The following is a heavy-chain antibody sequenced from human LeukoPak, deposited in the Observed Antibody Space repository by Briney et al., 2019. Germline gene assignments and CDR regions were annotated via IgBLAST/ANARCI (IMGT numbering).Heavy chain of an antibody. Sequence: GGSLRLSCAASGFTFSIHGMNWVRQTPGKGLEWVSYIINSGGTIYYADSVQGRFTISRDNAKNSLYLQMNSLRDEDTAVYYCARVGRGLYSMDVWGQGTTVTVSS. CDR2: IINSGGTI. CDR3: ARVGRGLYSMDV. V-gene: IGHV3-48*02. D-gene: IGHD3-10*01. J-gene: IGHJ6*02. CDR1: GFTFSIHG.